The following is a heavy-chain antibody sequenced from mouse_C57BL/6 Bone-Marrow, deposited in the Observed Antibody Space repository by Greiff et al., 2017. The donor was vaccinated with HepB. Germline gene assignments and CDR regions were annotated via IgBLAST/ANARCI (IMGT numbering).Heavy chain of an antibody. Sequence: EVQLQQSGPGLVKPSQSLSLTCSVTGYSITSGYYWNWIRQFPGNKLEWMGYISYDGSNNYNPSLKNRISITRDTSKNQFFLKLNSVTTEDTATYYCARGIHWGFAYWGQGTLVTVSA. D-gene: IGHD4-1*01. V-gene: IGHV3-6*01. CDR3: ARGIHWGFAY. J-gene: IGHJ3*01. CDR1: GYSITSGYY. CDR2: ISYDGSN.